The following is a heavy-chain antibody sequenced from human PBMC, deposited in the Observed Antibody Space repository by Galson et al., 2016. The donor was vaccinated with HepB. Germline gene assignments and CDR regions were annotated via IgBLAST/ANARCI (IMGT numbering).Heavy chain of an antibody. CDR3: ASWDGSSSSCYSGPTEGFKY. Sequence: SVKVSCKASGYTSTRYGISWMRQAPGQGLEWMGWISAYTGNTKYAQKFQGRVTMTIETSTSTAYMELRSLRSDDTAVYFCASWDGSSSSCYSGPTEGFKYWGQGTLGTVSS. J-gene: IGHJ4*02. D-gene: IGHD3-10*01. CDR1: GYTSTRYG. V-gene: IGHV1-18*01. CDR2: ISAYTGNT.